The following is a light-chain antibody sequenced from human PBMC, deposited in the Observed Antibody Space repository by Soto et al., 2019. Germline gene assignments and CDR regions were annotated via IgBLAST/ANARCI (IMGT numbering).Light chain of an antibody. CDR1: SSDVGSYNL. CDR3: CSYAGSSTWV. V-gene: IGLV2-23*01. CDR2: EGS. J-gene: IGLJ3*02. Sequence: QSALTQPASVSGSPGQSITISCTGTSSDVGSYNLVSWYQQHPGKAPKLMIYEGSKRPSGVSNRFSGSKSGITASLTISGLQAGDEADYYCCSYAGSSTWVFGGGTKLTVL.